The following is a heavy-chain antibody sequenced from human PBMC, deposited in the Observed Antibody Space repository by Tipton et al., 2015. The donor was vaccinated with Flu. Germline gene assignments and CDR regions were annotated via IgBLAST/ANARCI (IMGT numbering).Heavy chain of an antibody. D-gene: IGHD6-6*01. Sequence: TLSLTCTVSVGSISSYNWNWIRQPAGKGLEWIGYIHYSGSTKYNHSLKSRVTLSVDTSKNQFSLSLTSVTAADTAVYYCARERRIAALPHYFFDYWGQGTLVTVSS. CDR2: IHYSGST. V-gene: IGHV4-59*12. J-gene: IGHJ4*02. CDR1: VGSISSYN. CDR3: ARERRIAALPHYFFDY.